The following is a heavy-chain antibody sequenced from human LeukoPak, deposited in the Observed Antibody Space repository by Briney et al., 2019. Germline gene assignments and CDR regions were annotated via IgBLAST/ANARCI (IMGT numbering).Heavy chain of an antibody. CDR3: ARSRGAGPGAYFDY. CDR2: ISNSGGYT. D-gene: IGHD6-19*01. Sequence: GGSLRLSCAASGFTVSSNYMSWVRQAPGQGLEWVSYISNSGGYTNYADSVAGRFTISRDNAENSLYLQMNSLRAEDTAVYYCARSRGAGPGAYFDYWGQGTLVTVTS. J-gene: IGHJ4*02. CDR1: GFTVSSNY. V-gene: IGHV3-11*03.